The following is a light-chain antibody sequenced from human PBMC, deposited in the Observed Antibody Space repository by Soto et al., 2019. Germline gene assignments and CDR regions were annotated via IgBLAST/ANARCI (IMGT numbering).Light chain of an antibody. V-gene: IGKV3-20*01. J-gene: IGKJ1*01. Sequence: EIVLTQSPGTLSLSPGERATISCRASQSVNSAYLAWYQQKSGQAPRLLISAASSRATGIPDRFSGSGSDTDFARSINRLEPEDFAVYYCQQYGSSPRTFGQGTKVEVK. CDR3: QQYGSSPRT. CDR2: AAS. CDR1: QSVNSAY.